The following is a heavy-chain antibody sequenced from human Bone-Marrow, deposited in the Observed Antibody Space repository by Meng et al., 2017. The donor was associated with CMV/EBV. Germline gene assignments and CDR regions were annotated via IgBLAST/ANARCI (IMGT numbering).Heavy chain of an antibody. CDR2: MTPNSGNT. J-gene: IGHJ4*01. CDR3: ARLSDSSGYRFDD. D-gene: IGHD3-22*01. Sequence: ASVKVSCKASGYTFTSYDISWVRQAPGQGLEWMGWMTPNSGNTGYAQKFQGRVTMTRNTSISTAYMELSSLRSEDTAVYYCARLSDSSGYRFDDWGHGNLVNVSS. V-gene: IGHV1-8*01. CDR1: GYTFTSYD.